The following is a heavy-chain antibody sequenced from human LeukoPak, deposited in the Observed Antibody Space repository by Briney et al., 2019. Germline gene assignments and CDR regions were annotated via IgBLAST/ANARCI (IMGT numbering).Heavy chain of an antibody. CDR3: ASVKGTAMVPIDY. CDR1: GGTFSSYA. Sequence: SGKGSCKASGGTFSSYAISWVRQAPGQGLEWMGGIIPIFGTANYAQKFQGGVTITTDESTSTAYMELSSLRSEDTAVYYCASVKGTAMVPIDYWGQGTLVTVSS. V-gene: IGHV1-69*05. J-gene: IGHJ4*02. D-gene: IGHD5-18*01. CDR2: IIPIFGTA.